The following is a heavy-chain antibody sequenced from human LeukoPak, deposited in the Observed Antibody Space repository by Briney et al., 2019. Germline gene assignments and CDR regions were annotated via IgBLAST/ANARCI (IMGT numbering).Heavy chain of an antibody. D-gene: IGHD3-9*01. CDR1: GFTFDDYA. Sequence: GGSLRLSCAASGFTFDDYAMHWVRQAPGKGLEWVSGISWNSGSIGYADSVKGRFTISRDNAKNSLYLQTNSLRAEDTALYYCAKDILRYFDWLLDYWGQGTLVTVSS. V-gene: IGHV3-9*01. J-gene: IGHJ4*02. CDR2: ISWNSGSI. CDR3: AKDILRYFDWLLDY.